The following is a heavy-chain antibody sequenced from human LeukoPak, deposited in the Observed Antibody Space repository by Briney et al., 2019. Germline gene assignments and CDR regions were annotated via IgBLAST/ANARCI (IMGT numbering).Heavy chain of an antibody. CDR3: ARWDSSSAFDY. V-gene: IGHV4-39*01. CDR2: IYYSGST. D-gene: IGHD6-6*01. Sequence: SETLSLTCTVSGGSISSSSCYWGWIRQPPGKGLEWIGSIYYSGSTYYNPSLKSRVTISVDTSKNQFSLKLSSVTAADTAVYYCARWDSSSAFDYWGQGTLVTVSS. J-gene: IGHJ4*02. CDR1: GGSISSSSCY.